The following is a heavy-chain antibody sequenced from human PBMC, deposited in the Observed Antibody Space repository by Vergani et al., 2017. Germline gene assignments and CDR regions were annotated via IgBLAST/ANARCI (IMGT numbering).Heavy chain of an antibody. CDR2: ISGSGSTT. V-gene: IGHV3-23*04. CDR3: AKKGFCVTSSCYTTPMDTLQY. CDR1: GFIFSNYA. J-gene: IGHJ4*02. Sequence: VQLVESGGGVVQPGRSLRLSCAASGFIFSNYAMSWVRQAPGKGLEWVAAISGSGSTTYYADSVKGRFTVSRDNSKNTLFLQMNSLRAEDTAVYYCAKKGFCVTSSCYTTPMDTLQYWGQGALVTVSS. D-gene: IGHD2-2*01.